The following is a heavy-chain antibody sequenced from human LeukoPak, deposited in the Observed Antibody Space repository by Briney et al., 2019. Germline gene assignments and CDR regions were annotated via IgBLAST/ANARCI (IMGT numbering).Heavy chain of an antibody. D-gene: IGHD2-21*01. J-gene: IGHJ4*02. CDR2: IYTSGTT. Sequence: SETLSLTCTVSGGSMRTYYWSWIRQPAWKGLEWIGRIYTSGTTNYNPSLKSRVTMSVDTSKNQFSLKLSSVTAADTAVYYCARAECGSDCYYFDYWGQGTLVTVSS. V-gene: IGHV4-4*07. CDR1: GGSMRTYY. CDR3: ARAECGSDCYYFDY.